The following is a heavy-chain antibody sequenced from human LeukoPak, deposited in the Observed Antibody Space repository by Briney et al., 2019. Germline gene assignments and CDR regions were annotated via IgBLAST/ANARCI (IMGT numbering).Heavy chain of an antibody. CDR2: IYYSGST. J-gene: IGHJ4*02. Sequence: SETLSLTCTVSGGSISSDYWSWIRQPPGKGLERIGYIYYSGSTNYNPSLKSRVTISVDTSKNQFSLKLSSVTAAGTAVYYCARDGGGEYYFDYWGQGTLVTVSS. CDR1: GGSISSDY. V-gene: IGHV4-59*01. CDR3: ARDGGGEYYFDY. D-gene: IGHD3-16*01.